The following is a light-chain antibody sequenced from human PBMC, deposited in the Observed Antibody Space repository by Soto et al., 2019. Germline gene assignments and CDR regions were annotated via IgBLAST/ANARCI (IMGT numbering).Light chain of an antibody. J-gene: IGLJ1*01. CDR3: GTWDSSLSGGV. V-gene: IGLV1-51*01. CDR1: NSNIGNNY. Sequence: QSVLTQPPSVSAAPGQTVTISCSGSNSNIGNNYVSWYQHLPGTAPKLLIYDNNKRPSGIPDRFSGSKSGTSATLGITGLQTGDEADYYCGTWDSSLSGGVFGTGTKVTVL. CDR2: DNN.